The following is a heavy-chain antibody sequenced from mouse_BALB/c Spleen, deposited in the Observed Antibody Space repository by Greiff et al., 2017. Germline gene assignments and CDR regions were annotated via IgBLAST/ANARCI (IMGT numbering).Heavy chain of an antibody. V-gene: IGHV2-9*02. CDR1: GFSLTSYG. D-gene: IGHD3-1*01. Sequence: VKLMESGPSLVAPSQSLSITCTVSGFSLTSYGVHWVRQPPGKGLEWLGVIWAGGSTNYNSALMSRLSISKDNSKSQVFLKMNSLQTDDTAMYYCARGTARATGYYFDYWGQGTTLTVSS. J-gene: IGHJ2*01. CDR2: IWAGGST. CDR3: ARGTARATGYYFDY.